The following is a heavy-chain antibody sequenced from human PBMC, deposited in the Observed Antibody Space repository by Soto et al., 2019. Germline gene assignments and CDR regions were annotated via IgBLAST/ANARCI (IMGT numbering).Heavy chain of an antibody. CDR1: GYTFTSYG. CDR2: ISAYNGNT. J-gene: IGHJ5*02. CDR3: ARSPADGHLKWLGFDP. V-gene: IGHV1-18*01. Sequence: QVQLVQSGAEVKKPGASVKVSCKASGYTFTSYGISWVRQAPGQGLEWMGWISAYNGNTNYAQKLQGRVTMTTDTSTSTADMELRSLRSDDTAVYYCARSPADGHLKWLGFDPWGQGTLVTVSS. D-gene: IGHD3-3*01.